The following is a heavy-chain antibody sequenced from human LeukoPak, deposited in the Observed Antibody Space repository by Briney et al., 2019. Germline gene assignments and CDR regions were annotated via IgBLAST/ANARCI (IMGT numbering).Heavy chain of an antibody. Sequence: PGESLTLSCAAYGFTFSSYAMSWVRQPPGEGLEWDSAISGSGGSTYYADSVKGRFTISRDNSKNTLYLQINSLRAEDTAVYYCAKGQQLVLYWGQGTLVTVCS. CDR1: GFTFSSYA. V-gene: IGHV3-23*01. CDR2: ISGSGGST. J-gene: IGHJ4*02. CDR3: AKGQQLVLY. D-gene: IGHD6-13*01.